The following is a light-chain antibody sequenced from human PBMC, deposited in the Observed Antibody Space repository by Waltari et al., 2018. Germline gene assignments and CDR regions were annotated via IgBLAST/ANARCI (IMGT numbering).Light chain of an antibody. J-gene: IGKJ1*01. Sequence: ELVMTQSPATLSVSPGERATLPCRAKQSVSSNLAWYQQNPGQAPRLLIYGASTRATGIPARFSGSGAWAEFTLTISSLLSEDFAVYYCQQYNNWPPWTFGQGTKVEIK. CDR2: GAS. V-gene: IGKV3-15*01. CDR3: QQYNNWPPWT. CDR1: QSVSSN.